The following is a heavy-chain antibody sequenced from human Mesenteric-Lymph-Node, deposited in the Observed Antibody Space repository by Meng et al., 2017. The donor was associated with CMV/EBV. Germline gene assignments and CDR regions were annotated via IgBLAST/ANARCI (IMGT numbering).Heavy chain of an antibody. J-gene: IGHJ4*02. CDR3: VREHRASLY. CDR2: IYYSGIT. CDR1: GGYISSSSYY. V-gene: IGHV4-39*07. Sequence: GSLRLSCTVSGGYISSSSYYWGWIRQPPGKGLEWIGNIYYSGITHYHSSLKRRVTISVDTSKNQFSLKLTSVTAADTAVYYCVREHRASLYWGQGRLVTVSS. D-gene: IGHD1-14*01.